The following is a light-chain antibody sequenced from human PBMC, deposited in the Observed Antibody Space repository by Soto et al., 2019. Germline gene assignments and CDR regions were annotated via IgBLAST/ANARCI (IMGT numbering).Light chain of an antibody. CDR3: RQRYSTPWA. CDR1: QSISSY. CDR2: AAS. V-gene: IGKV1-39*01. Sequence: DIQMTQAPSSLSASVGDRVTITCRASQSISSYLNWYQQKPGKAPKLLIYAASSLQSRVPSRFSGSGSGTDVTLTIISLQPEEVLTDYCRQRYSTPWAFGQGTKVDIK. J-gene: IGKJ1*01.